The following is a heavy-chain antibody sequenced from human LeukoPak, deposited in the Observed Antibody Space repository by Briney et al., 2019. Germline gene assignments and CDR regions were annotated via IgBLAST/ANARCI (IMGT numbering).Heavy chain of an antibody. J-gene: IGHJ5*02. CDR3: ARVSYDFWSGSHWFDP. V-gene: IGHV4-39*01. Sequence: SETLSLTCTVSGGSISSSSYYWGWIRQPPGKGLEWIGSIYYSGSTYYNPSLKSRVTTSVDTSKNQFSLKLSPVTAADTAVYYCARVSYDFWSGSHWFDPWGQGTLVTVSS. CDR1: GGSISSSSYY. CDR2: IYYSGST. D-gene: IGHD3-3*01.